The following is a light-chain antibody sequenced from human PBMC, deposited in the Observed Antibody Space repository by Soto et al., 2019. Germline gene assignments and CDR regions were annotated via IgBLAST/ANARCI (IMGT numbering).Light chain of an antibody. CDR1: SSDVGGYNY. J-gene: IGLJ2*01. CDR3: SSYAGSNGVI. CDR2: EVS. Sequence: SVLTQPPSASGSPGQSVTISCTGTSSDVGGYNYVSWYRQHPGKAPKLMTYEVSKRPSGVPDRFSGSKSGNTASLTVSGLQAEDEADYYCSSYAGSNGVIFGGGTKLTVL. V-gene: IGLV2-8*01.